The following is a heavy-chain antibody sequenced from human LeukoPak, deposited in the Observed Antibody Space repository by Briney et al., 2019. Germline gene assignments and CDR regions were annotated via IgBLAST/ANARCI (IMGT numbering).Heavy chain of an antibody. J-gene: IGHJ5*02. CDR3: ALTDSSGYYSRFNP. D-gene: IGHD3-22*01. CDR2: ISGSGGST. Sequence: GGSLRLSCAASGFTFSSYAMSWVRQAPGKGLEWVSAISGSGGSTYYADSVKGRFTISRDNSKNTLYLQMNSLRVDDTAVYYCALTDSSGYYSRFNPWGQGTLVIVSS. CDR1: GFTFSSYA. V-gene: IGHV3-23*01.